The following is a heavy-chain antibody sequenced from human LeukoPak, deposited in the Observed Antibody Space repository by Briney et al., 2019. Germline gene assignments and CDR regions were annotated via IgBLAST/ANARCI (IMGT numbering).Heavy chain of an antibody. CDR3: TTHRGYSSSPTFDY. Sequence: KPGGSLRLSCAASGFTFSNAWMSWVRQAPGKGLEWVGRIERKTDGATTDYAAPVKGRFTISRDDSKNTLYLQMSSLKTEDTAVYYCTTHRGYSSSPTFDYWGQGTLVTVPS. CDR2: IERKTDGATT. CDR1: GFTFSNAW. D-gene: IGHD6-13*01. V-gene: IGHV3-15*04. J-gene: IGHJ4*02.